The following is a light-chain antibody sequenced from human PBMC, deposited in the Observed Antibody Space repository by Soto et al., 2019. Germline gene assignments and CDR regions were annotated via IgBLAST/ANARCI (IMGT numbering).Light chain of an antibody. CDR3: QQYNNWPGT. CDR1: QSVSSK. CDR2: GAS. V-gene: IGKV3-15*01. Sequence: EIVLTQSPGTLSVSPGERATLSRRASQSVSSKLAWYQPKPGQAPRLLFYGASTGATGIPARFSGSGSETEFTLSISSLQSEDFAVYYCQQYNNWPGTFGQGTKVDIK. J-gene: IGKJ1*01.